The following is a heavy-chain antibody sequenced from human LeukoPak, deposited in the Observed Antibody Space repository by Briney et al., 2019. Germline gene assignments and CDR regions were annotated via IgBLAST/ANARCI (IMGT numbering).Heavy chain of an antibody. J-gene: IGHJ4*02. D-gene: IGHD5-12*01. CDR1: GFTFSSYE. V-gene: IGHV3-48*03. CDR2: ISSSGSTI. CDR3: AREWLRQLDY. Sequence: GGSLRLSCAASGFTFSSYEMNWVRQAPGKGLEWVSYISSSGSTIYYADSVKGRFTISRDNAKNSLYLQMNSLRAEDMAVYYCAREWLRQLDYWGQGTLVTVSS.